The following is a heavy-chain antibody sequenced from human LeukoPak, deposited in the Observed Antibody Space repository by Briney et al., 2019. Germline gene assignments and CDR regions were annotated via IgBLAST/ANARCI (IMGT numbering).Heavy chain of an antibody. CDR1: GYTFTGYY. CDR3: TRPSKGDFDY. Sequence: ASVKVSCKASGYTFTGYYIHWVRQAPGQGLEWMGWINPNSGGTNYAQKFQGRVTMTRDTSISTAYMELSRLRSDDTAVYYCTRPSKGDFDYWGQGTLVTVSS. J-gene: IGHJ4*02. D-gene: IGHD3-16*01. V-gene: IGHV1-2*02. CDR2: INPNSGGT.